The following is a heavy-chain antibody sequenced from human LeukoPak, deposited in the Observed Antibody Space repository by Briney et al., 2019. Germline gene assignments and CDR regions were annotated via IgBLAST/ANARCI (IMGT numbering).Heavy chain of an antibody. D-gene: IGHD3-10*01. J-gene: IGHJ5*02. V-gene: IGHV1-46*01. CDR2: INPSGGST. Sequence: GASVKVSCKASGYTFTSYYMHWVRQAPGQGLEWMGIINPSGGSTSYAQKFQGRVTMTRDMSTSTVYMELSSLRSEDTAVYYCARDGSPLITMVRGVIITDNWFDPWGQGTLVTVSS. CDR1: GYTFTSYY. CDR3: ARDGSPLITMVRGVIITDNWFDP.